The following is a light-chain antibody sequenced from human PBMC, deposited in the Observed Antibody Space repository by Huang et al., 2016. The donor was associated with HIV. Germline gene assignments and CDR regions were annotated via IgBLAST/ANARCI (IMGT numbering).Light chain of an antibody. CDR1: QSVGTN. CDR2: GAS. Sequence: IVMTQFPATVSVSPGERATVSCRASQSVGTNLAWYQQVPGQSPRLLIFGASTRATGVPARFSGTGSGTEFALPISSLQSEDFSVYYCQQYNDWPRTFGQGTKVEIK. CDR3: QQYNDWPRT. J-gene: IGKJ1*01. V-gene: IGKV3-15*01.